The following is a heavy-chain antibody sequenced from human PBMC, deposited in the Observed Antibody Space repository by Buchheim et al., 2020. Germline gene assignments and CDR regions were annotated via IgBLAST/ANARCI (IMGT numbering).Heavy chain of an antibody. CDR1: GFTFGDYA. V-gene: IGHV3-49*04. D-gene: IGHD3-9*01. CDR3: TRVLRYCDWLQRFYYYYGMDV. Sequence: EVQLVESGGGLVQPGRSLRLSCTASGFTFGDYAMSWVRQAPGKGLEWVGFISSKAYGGTTEYAASVKGRFTISRDDTKSIAYLQMNSLKTEHTGVYYCTRVLRYCDWLQRFYYYYGMDVWRQGNT. J-gene: IGHJ6*02. CDR2: ISSKAYGGTT.